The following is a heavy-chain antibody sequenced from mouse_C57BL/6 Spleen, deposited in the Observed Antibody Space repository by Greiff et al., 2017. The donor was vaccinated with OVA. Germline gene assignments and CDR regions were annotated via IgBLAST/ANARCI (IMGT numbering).Heavy chain of an antibody. V-gene: IGHV1-15*01. Sequence: QVQLQQSGAELVRPGASVTLSCKASGYTFTDYEMHWVKQTPVHGLEWIGAIDPETGGTAYNQKFKGKAILTADKSSSTAYMELRSLTAEDSAVYYCLTGTRAMDYWGQGTSVTVSS. CDR3: LTGTRAMDY. D-gene: IGHD4-1*01. CDR1: GYTFTDYE. CDR2: IDPETGGT. J-gene: IGHJ4*01.